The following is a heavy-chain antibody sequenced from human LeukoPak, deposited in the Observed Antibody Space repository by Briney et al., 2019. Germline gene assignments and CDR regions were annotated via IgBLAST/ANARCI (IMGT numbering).Heavy chain of an antibody. CDR2: IYYKGNT. CDR3: ARSYSSGSYYSPFDP. CDR1: GGSISNFY. Sequence: TSETLSLTCTVSGGSISNFYWSWIRETPGKRPEWIGYIYYKGNTNYSPSPTSRVTISLDTSKNQFSLKLSSLTAADTAVYYCARSYSSGSYYSPFDPWGQGTLVTVSS. V-gene: IGHV4-59*01. J-gene: IGHJ5*02. D-gene: IGHD3-10*01.